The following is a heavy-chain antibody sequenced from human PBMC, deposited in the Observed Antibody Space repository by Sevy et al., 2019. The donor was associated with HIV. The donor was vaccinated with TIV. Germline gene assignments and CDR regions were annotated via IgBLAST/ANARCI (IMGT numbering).Heavy chain of an antibody. Sequence: GGSLRLSCAASGFTFSSYAMHWVRQAPGKGLEWGAVISYDGSNKYYADSVKGRFTISRDNSKNTLYLQMNSLRAEDTAVYYCARDQFSRGWFGELPSPLFDYWGQGTLVTVSS. D-gene: IGHD3-10*01. CDR1: GFTFSSYA. V-gene: IGHV3-30-3*01. CDR3: ARDQFSRGWFGELPSPLFDY. CDR2: ISYDGSNK. J-gene: IGHJ4*02.